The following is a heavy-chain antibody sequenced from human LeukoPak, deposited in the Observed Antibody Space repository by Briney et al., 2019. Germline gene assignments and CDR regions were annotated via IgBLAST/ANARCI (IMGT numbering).Heavy chain of an antibody. J-gene: IGHJ4*02. D-gene: IGHD3-10*01. CDR1: GLTPTSFA. Sequence: SLSLSCAPSGLTPTSFAIGWVRPVPRGGLGWVSAISGIGGSTYYADSVKGRFTISRDNSKNTLYLQMNSLRAEDTAVYYCVRGSGIEYPENFDYLGQGNLVNVSS. V-gene: IGHV3-23*01. CDR2: ISGIGGST. CDR3: VRGSGIEYPENFDY.